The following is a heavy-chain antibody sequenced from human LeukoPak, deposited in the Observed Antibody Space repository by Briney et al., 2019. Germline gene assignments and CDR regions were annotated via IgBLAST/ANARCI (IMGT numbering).Heavy chain of an antibody. V-gene: IGHV3-33*01. D-gene: IGHD5-12*01. Sequence: GRSLRLSCAASGFTFSNYGMHWVRQAPGKGLEWVALIWHDGSNKYYTDSVKGRFTISRDNSKNTLYLQMNSLRAEDTAVYYCAREMGLNIVATFGYWGQGTLVTVSS. CDR3: AREMGLNIVATFGY. CDR1: GFTFSNYG. J-gene: IGHJ4*02. CDR2: IWHDGSNK.